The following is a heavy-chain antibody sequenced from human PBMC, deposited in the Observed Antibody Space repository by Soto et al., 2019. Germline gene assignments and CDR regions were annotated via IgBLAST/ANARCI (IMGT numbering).Heavy chain of an antibody. J-gene: IGHJ4*02. V-gene: IGHV1-69*02. CDR2: IIPILGIA. D-gene: IGHD6-19*01. CDR1: GGTFSSYT. CDR3: ARTAVAGTDFDY. Sequence: QVQLVQSGAEVKKPGSSVKVSCKASGGTFSSYTISWVRQAPGQGLEWMGRIIPILGIANYAQKFQGRVTITADKSTSTAHMKLRSLRSEDTAVYYCARTAVAGTDFDYWGQGTLVTVSS.